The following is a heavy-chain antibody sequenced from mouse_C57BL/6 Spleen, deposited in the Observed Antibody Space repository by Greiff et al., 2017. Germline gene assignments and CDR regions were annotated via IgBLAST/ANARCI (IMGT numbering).Heavy chain of an antibody. CDR2: FYPGSGSI. J-gene: IGHJ2*01. Sequence: VQLQQSGAELVKPGASVKLSCKASGYTFTEYTIHWVKQRSGQGLEWIGWFYPGSGSIKYNEKFKDKATLTADKSSSTVYMELSRLTSEDSAVYFCARHEAIYYGNSGPFFAYWGQGTTLTVSS. CDR1: GYTFTEYT. V-gene: IGHV1-62-2*01. D-gene: IGHD2-1*01. CDR3: ARHEAIYYGNSGPFFAY.